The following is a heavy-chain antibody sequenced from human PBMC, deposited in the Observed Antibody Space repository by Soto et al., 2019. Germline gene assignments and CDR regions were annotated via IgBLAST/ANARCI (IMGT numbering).Heavy chain of an antibody. J-gene: IGHJ4*02. V-gene: IGHV3-73*01. Sequence: EVQLVESGGGLVQPGGSLKLSCAASGFTFSGSAMHWVRQASGKGLEWVGRIRSKANSYATAYAASVKGRFTISRDDSKNTAYLQMNSLRTEDTAVYYCTRREVEDCWGQGTLVTVSS. CDR1: GFTFSGSA. D-gene: IGHD1-26*01. CDR3: TRREVEDC. CDR2: IRSKANSYAT.